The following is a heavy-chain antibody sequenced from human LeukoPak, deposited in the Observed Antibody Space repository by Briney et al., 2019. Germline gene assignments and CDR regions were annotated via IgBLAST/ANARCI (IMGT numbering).Heavy chain of an antibody. CDR2: IKPDGTTK. CDR1: GFPFSSYS. J-gene: IGHJ4*02. D-gene: IGHD6-13*01. Sequence: GGSLRLSCAASGFPFSSYSMTWVRQAPGKGLEWVANIKPDGTTKFYVDSMKGRFTISRDNALNSLYLQMNSLRAEDTAIYYCARSIPYGTTWYGRSDYWGQGTLVTVSS. V-gene: IGHV3-7*03. CDR3: ARSIPYGTTWYGRSDY.